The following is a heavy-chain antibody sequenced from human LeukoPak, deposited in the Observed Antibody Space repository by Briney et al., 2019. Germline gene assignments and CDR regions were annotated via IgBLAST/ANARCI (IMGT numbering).Heavy chain of an antibody. CDR1: GYTFTGYY. CDR3: ARHGSGWYWDAFDI. D-gene: IGHD6-19*01. Sequence: GESLKISCKGSGYTFTGYYMHWVRQAPGQGLEWMGWINPNSGGTNYAQKFQGRVTMTRDTSISTAYMELSSLRSEDTAVYYCARHGSGWYWDAFDIWGQGTMVTVSS. J-gene: IGHJ3*02. V-gene: IGHV1-2*02. CDR2: INPNSGGT.